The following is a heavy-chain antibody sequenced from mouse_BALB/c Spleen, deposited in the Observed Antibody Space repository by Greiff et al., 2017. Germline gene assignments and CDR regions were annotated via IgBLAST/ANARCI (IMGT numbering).Heavy chain of an antibody. Sequence: DVQLVESGGGLVQPGGSRKLSCAASGFTFSSFGMHWVRQAPEKGLEWVAYISSGSSTIYYADTVKGRFTISRDNPKNTLFLQMTSLRSEDTAMYYCARGKDALAYWGQGTLVTVSA. CDR2: ISSGSSTI. V-gene: IGHV5-17*02. J-gene: IGHJ3*01. CDR3: ARGKDALAY. CDR1: GFTFSSFG.